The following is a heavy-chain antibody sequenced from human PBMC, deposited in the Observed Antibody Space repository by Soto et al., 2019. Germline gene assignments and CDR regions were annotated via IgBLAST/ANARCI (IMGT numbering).Heavy chain of an antibody. CDR1: GFTFSSYG. Sequence: GGSLRLSCAASGFTFSSYGMHWVRQAPGKGLEWVAVIWYDGSNKYYADSVKGRFTISRDNSKNTLYLQMNSLRAEDTAVYYCARDYYDSSGYYYYGMDVWGQGTTVTVSS. J-gene: IGHJ6*02. V-gene: IGHV3-33*01. CDR3: ARDYYDSSGYYYYGMDV. CDR2: IWYDGSNK. D-gene: IGHD3-22*01.